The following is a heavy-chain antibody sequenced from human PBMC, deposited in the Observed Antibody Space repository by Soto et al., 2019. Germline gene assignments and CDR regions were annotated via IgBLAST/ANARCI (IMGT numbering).Heavy chain of an antibody. CDR2: IIPIFGTA. D-gene: IGHD3-22*01. V-gene: IGHV1-69*12. Sequence: QVQLVQSGAEVKKPGSSVKVSCKASGGTFSSYAISWVRQAPGQGLEWMGEIIPIFGTANYAPKFQGRVTSTADESTSTAYMELSSLRSEDTAVYYCARDRGPSSGYYPYWFDPWGQGTLVSVSS. J-gene: IGHJ5*02. CDR1: GGTFSSYA. CDR3: ARDRGPSSGYYPYWFDP.